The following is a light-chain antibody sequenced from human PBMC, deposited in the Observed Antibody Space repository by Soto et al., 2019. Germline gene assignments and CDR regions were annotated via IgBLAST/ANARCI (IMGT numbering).Light chain of an antibody. J-gene: IGKJ4*01. CDR3: QQYDSSPLT. V-gene: IGKV3-20*01. CDR1: QSVSSSY. CDR2: GAS. Sequence: EIVLTQSPGTLSLSPGERATLSCRASQSVSSSYLAWYQQKPGQAPRLLIYGASSRATGIPDRFSGSGSGTDFTLTINRLEPEDFAVYYCQQYDSSPLTFGGGTKAEIK.